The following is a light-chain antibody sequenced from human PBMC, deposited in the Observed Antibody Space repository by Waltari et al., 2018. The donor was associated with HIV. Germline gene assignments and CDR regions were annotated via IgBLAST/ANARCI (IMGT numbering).Light chain of an antibody. CDR2: GVG. V-gene: IGLV2-14*01. CDR3: SSYINTDTLV. Sequence: QSALTQPASVSGSLGQSITISCTGTSSDIGLYNLVSWYQQHPCKAPQLVVHGVGTRPAGVSDRCSGSKSGNTASLTISTLQAEDEADYYCSSYINTDTLVFGGGTKLTVL. J-gene: IGLJ3*02. CDR1: SSDIGLYNL.